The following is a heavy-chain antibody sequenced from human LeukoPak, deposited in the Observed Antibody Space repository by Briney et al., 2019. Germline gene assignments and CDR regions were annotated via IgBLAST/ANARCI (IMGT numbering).Heavy chain of an antibody. CDR3: AREPRWFGDRYGMDV. CDR2: IGTAGDT. D-gene: IGHD3-10*01. Sequence: GGSLRLSCAASGFTFSSYDMHWVRHATGKGLEWVSAIGTAGDTYYPGSVKGRFTISRENAKNSLYLQMNSLRAGDTAVYYCAREPRWFGDRYGMDVWGQGTTVTVSS. V-gene: IGHV3-13*04. J-gene: IGHJ6*02. CDR1: GFTFSSYD.